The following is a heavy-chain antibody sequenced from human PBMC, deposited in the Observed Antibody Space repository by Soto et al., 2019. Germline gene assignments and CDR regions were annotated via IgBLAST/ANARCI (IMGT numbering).Heavy chain of an antibody. CDR2: IYWDDDK. J-gene: IGHJ4*02. CDR1: GFSLSTSGVG. Sequence: QITLKESGPTLVKPTQTLTLTCTFSGFSLSTSGVGVGWIRQPPGKALEWLALIYWDDDKRYSPSLKSRLTIPKDTSKYQVVLTMTNMDPVDTATYYCAHVYGGYDNFDYWGQGTLVTVSS. V-gene: IGHV2-5*02. CDR3: AHVYGGYDNFDY. D-gene: IGHD5-12*01.